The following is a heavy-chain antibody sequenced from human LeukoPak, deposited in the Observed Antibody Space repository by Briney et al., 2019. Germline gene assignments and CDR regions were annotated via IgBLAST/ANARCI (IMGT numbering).Heavy chain of an antibody. Sequence: SETLSLTCTGSGDSIRGFYWRWIPQPPGEGMEWIGYVYHTGHTHYSPSLKSRVTVSLDTSRNQVSLKLSSVTAADTAVYYCARHRFGHLFDYWGQGTLVIASS. D-gene: IGHD3-16*01. V-gene: IGHV4-59*01. J-gene: IGHJ4*02. CDR3: ARHRFGHLFDY. CDR2: VYHTGHT. CDR1: GDSIRGFY.